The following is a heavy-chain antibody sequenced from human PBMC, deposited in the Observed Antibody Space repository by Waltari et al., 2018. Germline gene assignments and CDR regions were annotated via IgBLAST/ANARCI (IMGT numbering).Heavy chain of an antibody. V-gene: IGHV4-39*01. Sequence: QLQLQESGPGLVKPSETLSLTCTVSGGSISSSSYYWGWIRQPPGKGLEWIGSIYYSGSTYYNPSLKSRVTISVDTSKNQFSLKLSSVTAADTAVYYCARGFYSGYCTNGVCDIDYWGQGTLVTVSS. CDR1: GGSISSSSYY. CDR2: IYYSGST. D-gene: IGHD2-8*01. J-gene: IGHJ4*02. CDR3: ARGFYSGYCTNGVCDIDY.